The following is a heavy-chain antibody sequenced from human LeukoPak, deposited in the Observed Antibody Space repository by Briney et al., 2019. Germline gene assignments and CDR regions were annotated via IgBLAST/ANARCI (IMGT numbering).Heavy chain of an antibody. J-gene: IGHJ4*02. CDR3: VRADIVVGIDY. Sequence: SETLSLTCTVSGGSISSYYWSWIRQPPGKGLEWIGYIYYSGSTNYNPSLKSRVTISVDTSKNQFSLKLSSVTAADTAVYYCVRADIVVGIDYWGQGTLVTVSS. V-gene: IGHV4-59*01. D-gene: IGHD2-15*01. CDR2: IYYSGST. CDR1: GGSISSYY.